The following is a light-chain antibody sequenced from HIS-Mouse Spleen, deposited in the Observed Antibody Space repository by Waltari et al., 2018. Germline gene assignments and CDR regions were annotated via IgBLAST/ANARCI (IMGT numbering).Light chain of an antibody. Sequence: SYELTQPPSVSVSPGQTASITCSGDKLGDKYACWYQQKPGQSPVLVIYQDSKRPSGIRERFSGSNSGNTATLTISGTQAMDEADYYCQAWDSSTDVVFGGGTKLTVL. V-gene: IGLV3-1*01. CDR2: QDS. CDR3: QAWDSSTDVV. CDR1: KLGDKY. J-gene: IGLJ2*01.